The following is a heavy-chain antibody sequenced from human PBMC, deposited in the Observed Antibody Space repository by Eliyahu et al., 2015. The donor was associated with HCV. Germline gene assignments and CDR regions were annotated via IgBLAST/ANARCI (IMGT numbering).Heavy chain of an antibody. J-gene: IGHJ3*02. CDR1: GFTFSXYS. CDR2: ISSSSSTI. Sequence: EVQLVESGGGLVQPGGSLRLSCAASGFTFSXYSMNWVRQAPGKGLEWVSYISSSSSTIYYADSVKGRFTISRDNAKNSLYLQMNSLRDEDTAVYYCAREGPGSSGYSYDAFDIWGQGTMVTVSS. D-gene: IGHD3-22*01. V-gene: IGHV3-48*02. CDR3: AREGPGSSGYSYDAFDI.